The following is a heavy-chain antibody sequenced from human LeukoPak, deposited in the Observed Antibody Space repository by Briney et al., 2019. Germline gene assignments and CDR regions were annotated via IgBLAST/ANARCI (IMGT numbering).Heavy chain of an antibody. CDR2: IYPGDSDT. J-gene: IGHJ5*02. CDR3: ARQRSISITIFGVGPEYNWFDP. D-gene: IGHD3-3*01. Sequence: GESLKISRKGSGYSFTSYWIGWVRPMPGKGLGWVGIIYPGDSDTRYSPSFQGQVTISADKSISTAYLQGSSLKASDTAMYYCARQRSISITIFGVGPEYNWFDPWGQGTLVTVSS. CDR1: GYSFTSYW. V-gene: IGHV5-51*01.